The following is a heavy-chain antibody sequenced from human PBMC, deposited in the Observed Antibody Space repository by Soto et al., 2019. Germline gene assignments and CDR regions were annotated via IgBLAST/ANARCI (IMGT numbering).Heavy chain of an antibody. CDR1: GFSFSSYA. V-gene: IGHV3-30-3*01. Sequence: QVRLVESGGGVVQPGRSLRLSCTASGFSFSSYAMYWVRQPPGKGLAWVAVISHDGINKHYADSVKGRVTVYRDNSNHSLDLQLNSLRGEDTAMYYWARDMYSTDYCVKWFEPWCQGNLVTVS. J-gene: IGHJ5*02. CDR3: ARDMYSTDYCVKWFEP. D-gene: IGHD6-13*01. CDR2: ISHDGINK.